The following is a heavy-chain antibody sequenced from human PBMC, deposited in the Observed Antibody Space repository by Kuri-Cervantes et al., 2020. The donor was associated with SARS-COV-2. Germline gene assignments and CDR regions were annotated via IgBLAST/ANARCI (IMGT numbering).Heavy chain of an antibody. CDR2: IRSKTNNYAT. J-gene: IGHJ4*02. V-gene: IGHV3-73*01. D-gene: IGHD2-21*02. CDR3: YTLIGVSATAYDDY. Sequence: GESLKISCAASGFTFSGSAMYWVRQPFEKGLEWVGRIRSKTNNYATSYAASLRGRFTISRDDSKNTAYLQMNSLRTEDTAPYYCYTLIGVSATAYDDYWGQGTLVTVSS. CDR1: GFTFSGSA.